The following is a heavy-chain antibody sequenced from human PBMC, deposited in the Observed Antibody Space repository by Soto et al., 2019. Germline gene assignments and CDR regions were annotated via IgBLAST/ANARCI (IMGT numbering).Heavy chain of an antibody. Sequence: SQTLSLTCVISGDSVSSNSAAWNWIRQSPSRGLEWLGRTYYRSKWYNDYAVSVKSRITINPDTSKNQFSLQLNSVTPEDTAVYYCARAGRYSSGWYDSYSYYYGMDVWGQGTTVTVSS. CDR1: GDSVSSNSAA. J-gene: IGHJ6*02. V-gene: IGHV6-1*01. CDR2: TYYRSKWYN. CDR3: ARAGRYSSGWYDSYSYYYGMDV. D-gene: IGHD6-19*01.